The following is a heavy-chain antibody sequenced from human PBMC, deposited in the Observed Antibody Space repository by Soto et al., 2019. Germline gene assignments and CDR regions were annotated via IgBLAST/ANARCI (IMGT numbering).Heavy chain of an antibody. Sequence: EVQLVESGGGLVQPGGSLRLSCGASGFTLRSYWMHWVRQAPGKGLVWVSNINSDGSTTNYADSVKGRFTISRDNAKNTLYLKMNSRRANDTVVYFCPTFFSSGSSLDHGGQGTLVTVSS. V-gene: IGHV3-74*01. CDR1: GFTLRSYW. J-gene: IGHJ4*02. D-gene: IGHD3-10*01. CDR3: PTFFSSGSSLDH. CDR2: INSDGSTT.